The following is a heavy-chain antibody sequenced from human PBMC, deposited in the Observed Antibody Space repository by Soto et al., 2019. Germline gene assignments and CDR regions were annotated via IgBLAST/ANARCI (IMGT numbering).Heavy chain of an antibody. Sequence: LSLTCVVSGGSFSDYKWTWIRQSPEKGLEWIGEIRHNGDTNSKPSLRSRLTMPLDTSKNQFSLHLSSVTSADAAVYFCAGGPDYGDYDAWGQGXLVTVYS. V-gene: IGHV4-34*01. CDR2: IRHNGDT. CDR1: GGSFSDYK. J-gene: IGHJ5*02. D-gene: IGHD4-17*01. CDR3: AGGPDYGDYDA.